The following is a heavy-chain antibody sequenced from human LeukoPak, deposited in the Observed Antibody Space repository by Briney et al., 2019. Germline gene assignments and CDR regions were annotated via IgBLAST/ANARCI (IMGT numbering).Heavy chain of an antibody. CDR1: GFTFSSYG. Sequence: AGSLRLSCAASGFTFSSYGMHWVRQAPGKGLEWVAFIRYDGSNKYYADSVKGRFTISRDNSKNTLYLQMNSLRAEDTAVYYCAKGHHYYDSSGSSPLGPPPQHWGQGTLVTVSS. J-gene: IGHJ1*01. V-gene: IGHV3-30*02. D-gene: IGHD3-22*01. CDR3: AKGHHYYDSSGSSPLGPPPQH. CDR2: IRYDGSNK.